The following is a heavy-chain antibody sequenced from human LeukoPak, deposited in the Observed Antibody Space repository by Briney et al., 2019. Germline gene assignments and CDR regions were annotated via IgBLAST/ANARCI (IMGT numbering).Heavy chain of an antibody. D-gene: IGHD6-19*01. J-gene: IGHJ4*02. V-gene: IGHV4-34*01. Sequence: PSETLSLTCAVYGGSFSGYYWSWIRQPPGKGLEWIGEINHSGSTNYNPSLKSRVTISVDTSKNQFSLKLSSVTAANTAVYYCARHRYSSGCADYWGQGTLVTVSS. CDR2: INHSGST. CDR3: ARHRYSSGCADY. CDR1: GGSFSGYY.